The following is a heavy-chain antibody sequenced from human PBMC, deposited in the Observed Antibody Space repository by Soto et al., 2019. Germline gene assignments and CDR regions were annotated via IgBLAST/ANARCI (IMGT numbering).Heavy chain of an antibody. Sequence: SGPTLVNPTQTLTLTCTFAGFSLSTSGGGAVWIRQPPAKALEGLALIYWDDDKRYSPSLESRLTITKDASKNQVVLTMTNMNPVATATYSRAPSLTTLTSNDCYFYICGRGSMVTVSS. V-gene: IGHV2-5*02. CDR1: GFSLSTSGGG. CDR2: IYWDDDK. J-gene: IGHJ2*01. D-gene: IGHD4-17*01. CDR3: APSLTTLTSNDCYFYI.